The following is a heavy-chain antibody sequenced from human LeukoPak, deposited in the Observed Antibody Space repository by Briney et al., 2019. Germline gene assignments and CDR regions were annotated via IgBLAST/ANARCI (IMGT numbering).Heavy chain of an antibody. J-gene: IGHJ4*02. CDR1: GYTFTDYY. V-gene: IGHV1-2*02. CDR2: INPNSGGT. CDR3: ARTYCSGGSCYRFDY. D-gene: IGHD2-15*01. Sequence: ASVKVSCKASGYTFTDYYIHWVRQAPGQGLEWMGWINPNSGGTNYAQKLQGRVTMTTDTSTSTAYMELRSLRSDDTAVYYCARTYCSGGSCYRFDYWGQGTLVTVSS.